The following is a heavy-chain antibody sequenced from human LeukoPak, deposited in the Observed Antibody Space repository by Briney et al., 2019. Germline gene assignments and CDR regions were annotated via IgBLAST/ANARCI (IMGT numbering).Heavy chain of an antibody. Sequence: GASVKVSCKASGGTFSSYAISWVRQAPGQGLEWMGRIIPILGIANYAQKFQGRVTITADKSTSTAYMELSSLRSEDTAVYYCARGGTHCSSTSCYGWFDPWGQGTLVTVSS. CDR2: IIPILGIA. D-gene: IGHD2-2*01. V-gene: IGHV1-69*04. CDR1: GGTFSSYA. CDR3: ARGGTHCSSTSCYGWFDP. J-gene: IGHJ5*02.